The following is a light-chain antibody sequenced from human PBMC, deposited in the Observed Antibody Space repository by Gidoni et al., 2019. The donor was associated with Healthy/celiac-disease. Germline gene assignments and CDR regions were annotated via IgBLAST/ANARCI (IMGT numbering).Light chain of an antibody. J-gene: IGKJ5*01. V-gene: IGKV2-28*01. CDR2: LGS. CDR3: MQALQTPLP. CDR1: QCLLHSNGYNY. Sequence: DIVMTQSPLSLPGTPGEPASISCRSSQCLLHSNGYNYLDWYLQKPGQSPQLLFYLGSHRASGVPDRFSGRGSGSDFTLILRRVEAVHVGVYSCMQALQTPLPFGQGTRLEIK.